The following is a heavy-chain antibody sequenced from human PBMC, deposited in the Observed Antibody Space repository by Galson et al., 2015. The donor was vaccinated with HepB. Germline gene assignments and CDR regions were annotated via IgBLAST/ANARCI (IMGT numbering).Heavy chain of an antibody. D-gene: IGHD3-3*02. CDR1: GLTFSSYA. J-gene: IGHJ6*03. Sequence: SLRLSCAASGLTFSSYAMHWVRQAPGKGLEWVAVISYDGSIKYYADSVKGRFTISRDSSRNMLYLQMNSLRTEDTAVYYCARDSITHSYYYHYYMDVWGKGTTVTVSS. CDR2: ISYDGSIK. V-gene: IGHV3-30-3*01. CDR3: ARDSITHSYYYHYYMDV.